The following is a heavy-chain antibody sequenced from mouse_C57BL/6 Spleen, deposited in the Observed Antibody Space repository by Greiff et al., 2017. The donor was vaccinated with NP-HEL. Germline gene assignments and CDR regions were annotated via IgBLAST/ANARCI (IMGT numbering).Heavy chain of an antibody. CDR3: ARRYGSSYYAMDY. CDR1: GYSFTDYN. V-gene: IGHV1-39*01. CDR2: INPNYGTT. D-gene: IGHD1-1*01. Sequence: VQLKQSGPELVKPGASVKISCKASGYSFTDYNMNWVKQSNGKSLEWIGVINPNYGTTSYNQKFKGKATLTVDHSSSTAYMQLNSLTSEDSAVYYCARRYGSSYYAMDYWGQGTSVTVSS. J-gene: IGHJ4*01.